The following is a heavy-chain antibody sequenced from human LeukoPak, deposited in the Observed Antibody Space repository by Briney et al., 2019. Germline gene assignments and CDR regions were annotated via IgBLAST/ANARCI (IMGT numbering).Heavy chain of an antibody. V-gene: IGHV3-48*03. J-gene: IGHJ6*02. Sequence: GGSLRLSCAASGFTFSSYEMNWVRQAPGKGLEWISYIRSSGTTIYYADSVKGRFTISRDNAKNSLYQQMNSLRAEDTALYYCARGLAPDGGYSDVYFYYYGMDVWGQGTTVTVSS. D-gene: IGHD4-23*01. CDR3: ARGLAPDGGYSDVYFYYYGMDV. CDR1: GFTFSSYE. CDR2: IRSSGTTI.